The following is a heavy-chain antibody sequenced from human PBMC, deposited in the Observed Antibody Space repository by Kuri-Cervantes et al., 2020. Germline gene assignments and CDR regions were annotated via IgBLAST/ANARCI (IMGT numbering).Heavy chain of an antibody. Sequence: GSLRLSCAVYGGSFSGYCWSWIRQPPGKGLEWIGEINHSGSTNYNPSLKSRVTISVDTSKNQFSLKQSSVTAADTAVYYCARGSTYYDKALDYWGQGTLVTVSS. CDR3: ARGSTYYDKALDY. CDR2: INHSGST. V-gene: IGHV4-34*01. D-gene: IGHD3-22*01. J-gene: IGHJ4*02. CDR1: GGSFSGYC.